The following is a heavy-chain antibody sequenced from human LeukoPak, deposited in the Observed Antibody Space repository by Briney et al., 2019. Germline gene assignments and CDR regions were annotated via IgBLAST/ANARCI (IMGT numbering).Heavy chain of an antibody. D-gene: IGHD2-2*01. J-gene: IGHJ5*02. V-gene: IGHV3-23*01. CDR2: ISGSGGST. CDR3: ANDIVVVPAAIGEANWFDP. CDR1: GFTFSSYA. Sequence: PGGSLRLSCAASGFTFSSYAMSWVRQAPGKGLEWVSAISGSGGSTYYADSVKGRFTISRDNSKNTLYLQMNSLRAEDTAVYYCANDIVVVPAAIGEANWFDPWGQGTLVTVSS.